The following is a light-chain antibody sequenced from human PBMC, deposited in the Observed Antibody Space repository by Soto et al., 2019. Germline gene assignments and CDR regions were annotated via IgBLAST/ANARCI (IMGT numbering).Light chain of an antibody. CDR3: QQFNSYPIT. J-gene: IGKJ5*01. V-gene: IGKV1-13*02. Sequence: AIQVTQSPSSLSASVGDRVTITCRASQDIRGALAWYQQKPGKPPRLLIYDVSTLESGVPSRFSGSSSGTEFTLTISSLQPEDFGTYFCQQFNSYPITFGHGTRLVIK. CDR1: QDIRGA. CDR2: DVS.